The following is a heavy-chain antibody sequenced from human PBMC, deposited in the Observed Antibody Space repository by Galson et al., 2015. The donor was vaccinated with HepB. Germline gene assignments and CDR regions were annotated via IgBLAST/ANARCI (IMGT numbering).Heavy chain of an antibody. CDR2: ITRNDYRT. CDR3: ASGYCSGGTFFFDY. CDR1: GFTFSTYD. J-gene: IGHJ4*02. V-gene: IGHV3-23*01. D-gene: IGHD2-15*01. Sequence: SLRLSCAASGFTFSTYDMTWVRQAPGKGLEWVSAITRNDYRTYYADSVRGRFTISRDDSRNTVYQQMNSLRAEDTAVYYCASGYCSGGTFFFDYWGQGTLVTVSS.